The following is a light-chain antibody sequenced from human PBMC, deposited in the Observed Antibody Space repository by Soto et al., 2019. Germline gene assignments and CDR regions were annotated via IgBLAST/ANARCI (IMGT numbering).Light chain of an antibody. J-gene: IGLJ3*02. CDR1: SRDVGASNF. Sequence: QSALTQPASVSGYPGQSVTISCTGTSRDVGASNFVSWYQHHPGKAPTLMIYDVSDRPSGVSNRFSGSKSGNTASLTISGLQAEDEADYYCSSFTRSNTALFGGGTKLTVL. V-gene: IGLV2-14*03. CDR3: SSFTRSNTAL. CDR2: DVS.